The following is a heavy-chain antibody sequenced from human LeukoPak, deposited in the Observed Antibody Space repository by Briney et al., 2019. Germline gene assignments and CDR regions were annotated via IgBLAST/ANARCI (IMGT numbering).Heavy chain of an antibody. J-gene: IGHJ4*02. CDR2: ISSSGKNI. CDR1: GFTFSSYE. D-gene: IGHD2/OR15-2a*01. V-gene: IGHV3-48*03. CDR3: ARVTYAVPDY. Sequence: GGSLRLSCAASGFTFSSYEMNRVRQAPGKGLEWVSYISSSGKNIYFADSVKGRFTISRDNAKNSLFLQMNSLRAEDTAVYYCARVTYAVPDYWGQGTLVAVSS.